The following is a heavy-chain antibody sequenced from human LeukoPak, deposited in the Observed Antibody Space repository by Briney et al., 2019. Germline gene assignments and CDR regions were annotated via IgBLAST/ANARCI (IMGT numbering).Heavy chain of an antibody. CDR1: GYTLTELS. CDR3: ARTIFGVVIDHGHLDY. CDR2: FDPEDGET. V-gene: IGHV1-24*01. D-gene: IGHD3-3*01. Sequence: ASVKVSFKVSGYTLTELSMHWVRQAPGKGLEWMGGFDPEDGETIYAQKFQGRVTITADKSTSTAYMELSSLRSEDTAVYYCARTIFGVVIDHGHLDYGGQGTLVTVSS. J-gene: IGHJ4*02.